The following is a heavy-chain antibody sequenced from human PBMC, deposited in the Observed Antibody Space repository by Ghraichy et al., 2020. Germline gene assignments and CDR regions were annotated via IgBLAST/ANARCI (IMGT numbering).Heavy chain of an antibody. CDR3: ARDSTTVTNLRGGDC. Sequence: LSLTCAASGFTFSAYWMSWVRQTPGKGLEWVANIKQDGSQRNYLDSVEGRFTISRDNAKNSVYLQMDSLRADDTAVYYCARDSTTVTNLRGGDCWGQGTLVTVSS. CDR2: IKQDGSQR. D-gene: IGHD4-17*01. CDR1: GFTFSAYW. V-gene: IGHV3-7*03. J-gene: IGHJ4*02.